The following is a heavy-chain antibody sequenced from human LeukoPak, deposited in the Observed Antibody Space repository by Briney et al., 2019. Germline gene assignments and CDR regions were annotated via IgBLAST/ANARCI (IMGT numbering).Heavy chain of an antibody. J-gene: IGHJ5*02. V-gene: IGHV3-53*01. CDR2: IYSDGST. D-gene: IGHD3-3*01. CDR3: ARALDLNLGRFDP. Sequence: GGSLRLSCEASGLXVSSNYISWVRQAPGKGLEWVSVIYSDGSTFYVDSVKGRFTISRDNSKNTLYLQMNSLRAEDTAVYYCARALDLNLGRFDPWGQGTLVTVSS. CDR1: GLXVSSNY.